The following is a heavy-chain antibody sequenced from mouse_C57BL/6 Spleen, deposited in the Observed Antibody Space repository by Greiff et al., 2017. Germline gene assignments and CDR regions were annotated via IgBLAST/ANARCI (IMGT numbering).Heavy chain of an antibody. CDR1: GYTFTSYW. D-gene: IGHD1-1*01. CDR3: ARGRYDGSSYEGAWFAY. Sequence: QVQLQQSGAELAKPGASVKLSCKASGYTFTSYWMHWVKQRPGQGLEWIGYINPSSGYTKYNQKFKDKATLTADKSSSTAYMQLSSLTYEDSAVYDCARGRYDGSSYEGAWFAYWGQGTLVTVSA. V-gene: IGHV1-7*01. J-gene: IGHJ3*01. CDR2: INPSSGYT.